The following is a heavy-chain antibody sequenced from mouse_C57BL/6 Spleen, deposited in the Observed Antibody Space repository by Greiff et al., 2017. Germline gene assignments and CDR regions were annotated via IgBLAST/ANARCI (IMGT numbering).Heavy chain of an antibody. CDR2: ISSGSSTI. CDR1: GFTFSDYG. D-gene: IGHD2-5*01. V-gene: IGHV5-17*01. Sequence: EVQVVESGGGLVKPGGSLKLSCAASGFTFSDYGMHWVRQAPGKGLEWVAYISSGSSTIYYADTVKGRFTISRDNAKNTLFLQMTSLRSEDTAMYYCARPTYSNYVWFAYWGQGTLVTVSA. CDR3: ARPTYSNYVWFAY. J-gene: IGHJ3*01.